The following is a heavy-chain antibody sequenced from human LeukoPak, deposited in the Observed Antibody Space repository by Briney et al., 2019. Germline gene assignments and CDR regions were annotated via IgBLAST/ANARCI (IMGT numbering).Heavy chain of an antibody. V-gene: IGHV1-2*02. J-gene: IGHJ4*02. Sequence: GASVKVSFKASGYSFSGYYMHWVRQAPGQGLEWMGWINPNTGGTNYSQKFQGRVTMTRDTSIRTAYMELSRLKSDDTAIYYCARDLGYVEGPSDYWGQGTLVTVSS. CDR1: GYSFSGYY. CDR2: INPNTGGT. D-gene: IGHD5-12*01. CDR3: ARDLGYVEGPSDY.